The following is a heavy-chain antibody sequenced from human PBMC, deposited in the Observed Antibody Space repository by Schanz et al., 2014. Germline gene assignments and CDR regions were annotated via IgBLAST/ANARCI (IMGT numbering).Heavy chain of an antibody. Sequence: QVQLVQSGVEVKRPGASVRVSCKASGYSFTDYAIHWVRQAPGQGLEWMGWISAFDDKTDYAQNYQGRLIMTTDTSTTTVYMELRGLRSDDTAVYYCAQETTIITGGAFDVWGQGTMVTVSS. V-gene: IGHV1-18*01. CDR3: AQETTIITGGAFDV. CDR2: ISAFDDKT. CDR1: GYSFTDYA. J-gene: IGHJ3*01. D-gene: IGHD3-9*01.